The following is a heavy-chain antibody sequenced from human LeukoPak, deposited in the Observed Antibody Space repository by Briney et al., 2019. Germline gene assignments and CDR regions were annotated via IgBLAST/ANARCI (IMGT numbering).Heavy chain of an antibody. D-gene: IGHD2-15*01. J-gene: IGHJ4*02. V-gene: IGHV1-2*02. CDR2: INPNSGDT. CDR3: AGEYCSGGTCRQGFDY. Sequence: ASVKVSCKASGYTFTGYYMHWVRQAPGQGLEYMGWINPNSGDTNHAQNFQGRVTLTRDTSISTAYMELSSPRSDDSALYYCAGEYCSGGTCRQGFDYWGQGTLVTVSS. CDR1: GYTFTGYY.